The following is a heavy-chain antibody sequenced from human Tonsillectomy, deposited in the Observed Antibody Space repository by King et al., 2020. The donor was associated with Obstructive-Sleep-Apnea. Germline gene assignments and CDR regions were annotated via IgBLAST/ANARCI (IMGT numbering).Heavy chain of an antibody. Sequence: VQLQESGPGLVKPSETLSPTCTVSGGSISGSGYYWDWIRQPPGKGLEWIGSVYDTGNTYHNPSLKSRVTISVDTSENLFSLAVKSVTAADTAVYFCARGALPLYYYDSSGYHDYFDFWGRGTLVTVSS. V-gene: IGHV4-39*07. J-gene: IGHJ4*02. CDR3: ARGALPLYYYDSSGYHDYFDF. D-gene: IGHD3-22*01. CDR1: GGSISGSGYY. CDR2: VYDTGNT.